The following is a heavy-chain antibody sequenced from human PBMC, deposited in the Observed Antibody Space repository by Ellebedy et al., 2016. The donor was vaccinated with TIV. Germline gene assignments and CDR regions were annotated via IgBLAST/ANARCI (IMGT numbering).Heavy chain of an antibody. V-gene: IGHV4-59*01. CDR1: GGSISSYY. CDR2: ISYSGTT. CDR3: ARDYPGFDP. J-gene: IGHJ5*02. Sequence: MPSETLSLTCTVSGGSISSYYWSWIRQPPGKGLEWIGYISYSGTTNYNPSLKSRVTISVDTSRNHFSLRLSSVTAADTAVYYCARDYPGFDPWGQGTLVTVSS.